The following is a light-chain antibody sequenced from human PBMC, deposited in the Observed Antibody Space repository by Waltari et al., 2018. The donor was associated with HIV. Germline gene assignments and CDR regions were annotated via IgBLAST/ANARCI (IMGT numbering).Light chain of an antibody. V-gene: IGLV2-11*01. CDR2: GVN. J-gene: IGLJ3*02. Sequence: QSALTQPRSVSGSPGQSVTISCTGTSRYVNNYNYVSWYQHHPGEAPKLVIFGVNKRPSAVPDRFSGSNSGNTASLTISGLQAEDEGHYYCCSYAGSNIHWVFGGGTKLTVL. CDR3: CSYAGSNIHWV. CDR1: SRYVNNYNY.